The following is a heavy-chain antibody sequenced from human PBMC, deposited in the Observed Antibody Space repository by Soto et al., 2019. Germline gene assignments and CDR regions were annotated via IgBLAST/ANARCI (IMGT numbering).Heavy chain of an antibody. CDR2: IYYSGST. D-gene: IGHD3-22*01. J-gene: IGHJ5*02. V-gene: IGHV4-59*08. CDR3: ARLGGYYQSLDT. CDR1: GGSIDTYY. Sequence: SETLSLTCTVSGGSIDTYYWSWIRQPPGKGLQWIGYIYYSGSTTYSPSLKSRVTISVDRSKNQFSLKLTSVTAADTAVYYCARLGGYYQSLDTSGQGTLVTVSS.